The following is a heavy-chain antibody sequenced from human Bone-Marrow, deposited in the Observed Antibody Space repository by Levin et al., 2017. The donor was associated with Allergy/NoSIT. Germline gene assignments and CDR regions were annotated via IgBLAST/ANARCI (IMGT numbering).Heavy chain of an antibody. CDR3: ARENYGSVQH. CDR2: VSPGDSVT. CDR1: GYKFTSYW. D-gene: IGHD3-10*01. V-gene: IGHV5-51*01. J-gene: IGHJ1*01. Sequence: PGESLKISCKGSGYKFTSYWIGWVRQMPGKGLEWMGIVSPGDSVTRYSPSFQGQVTISADKSISTAYLQWSSLKASDTAIYYCARENYGSVQHWGQGTLVTVSS.